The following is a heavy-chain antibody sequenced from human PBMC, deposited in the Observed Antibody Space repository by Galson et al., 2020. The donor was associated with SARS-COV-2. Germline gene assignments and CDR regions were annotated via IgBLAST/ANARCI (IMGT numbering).Heavy chain of an antibody. CDR3: AKEARIDDCWSGCYYDY. D-gene: IGHD3-3*01. J-gene: IGHJ4*02. V-gene: IGHV3-33*06. CDR1: GFTFSSYR. CDR2: IWYDGSNK. Sequence: AGSLRLSCAASGFTFSSYRMHWVRQAPGKGLEWVAVIWYDGSNKYYADSVKSRFTISRDNSKNTLYLQMNSLRAEDTAVYYCAKEARIDDCWSGCYYDYWGQGTLVTVSS.